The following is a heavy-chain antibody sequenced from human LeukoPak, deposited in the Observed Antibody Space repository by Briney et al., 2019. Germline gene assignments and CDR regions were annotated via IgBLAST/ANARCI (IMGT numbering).Heavy chain of an antibody. CDR2: IIPMFGTA. Sequence: ASVKVSCKASGGTFSTYAISWVRQAPGQGLEWMGGIIPMFGTANYAQKFQGRVTITADESTSTAYMELSSLRSEDTAMYYCVRDMGGHDFYFNYWGQGTLVTVSS. V-gene: IGHV1-69*13. J-gene: IGHJ4*02. CDR3: VRDMGGHDFYFNY. D-gene: IGHD5-12*01. CDR1: GGTFSTYA.